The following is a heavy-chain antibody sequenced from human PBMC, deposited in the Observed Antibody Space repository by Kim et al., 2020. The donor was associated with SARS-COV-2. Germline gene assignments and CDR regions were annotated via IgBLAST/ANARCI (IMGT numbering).Heavy chain of an antibody. J-gene: IGHJ6*02. V-gene: IGHV3-48*03. D-gene: IGHD1-26*01. CDR3: AGMIVGATKYYYYYGMDV. Sequence: KGRFTISRDNAKNSLYLQMNSLRAEDTAVYYCAGMIVGATKYYYYYGMDVWGQGTTVTVSS.